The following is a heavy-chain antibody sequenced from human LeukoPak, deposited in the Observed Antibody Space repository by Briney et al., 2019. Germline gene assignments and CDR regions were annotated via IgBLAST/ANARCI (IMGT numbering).Heavy chain of an antibody. CDR2: ISYDGIDN. V-gene: IGHV3-30-3*01. CDR3: ARGDSSSQAFDY. J-gene: IGHJ4*02. D-gene: IGHD6-6*01. CDR1: GFTFTSYA. Sequence: GGSLRLSCAASGFTFTSYAMHWVRQAPGKGLEWVAIISYDGIDNSYADSVKGRFTISRDNSKNTLYLQMNRLRAEDTAVYYCARGDSSSQAFDYWGQGTLVTVSS.